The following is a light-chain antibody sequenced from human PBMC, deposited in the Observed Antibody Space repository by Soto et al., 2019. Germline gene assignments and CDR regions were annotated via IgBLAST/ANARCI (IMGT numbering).Light chain of an antibody. CDR1: RGDVGAFNH. J-gene: IGLJ1*01. Sequence: QAVVTQPASVSGSPGQSITVSCTGTRGDVGAFNHVSWYQQHPGKPPKLIISEVTNRPSGVSNRFSGSKSGNTASLTISGLQTEDEADYYCTSYTTIGTDVFGSGTKLTVL. V-gene: IGLV2-14*01. CDR2: EVT. CDR3: TSYTTIGTDV.